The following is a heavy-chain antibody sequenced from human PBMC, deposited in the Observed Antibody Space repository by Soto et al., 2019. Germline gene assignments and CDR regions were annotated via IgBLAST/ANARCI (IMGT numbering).Heavy chain of an antibody. CDR1: GFTFSNAW. CDR3: TTEKFSKWIQGERKYYYYYGMDV. Sequence: PGGSLRLSCAASGFTFSNAWMNWVRQAPGKGLEWVGRIKSKTDGGTTDYAAPVKGRFTISRDDSKDTLYLQMNSLKTEDTAVYYCTTEKFSKWIQGERKYYYYYGMDVWGQGTTVTVSS. J-gene: IGHJ6*02. D-gene: IGHD5-18*01. CDR2: IKSKTDGGTT. V-gene: IGHV3-15*07.